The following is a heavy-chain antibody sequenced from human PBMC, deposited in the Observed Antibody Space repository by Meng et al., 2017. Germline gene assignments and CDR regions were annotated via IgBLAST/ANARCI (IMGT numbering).Heavy chain of an antibody. Sequence: AVKVSCKASGGTFSSYTISWVRQAPGQGLEWMGRIIPILGIANYAQKFQGRVTITADKSTSTAYMELSSLRSEDKAVYYCARFKSSGGDNNWFDPWGQGTLVTVSS. D-gene: IGHD2-21*01. J-gene: IGHJ5*02. CDR1: GGTFSSYT. CDR3: ARFKSSGGDNNWFDP. CDR2: IIPILGIA. V-gene: IGHV1-69*02.